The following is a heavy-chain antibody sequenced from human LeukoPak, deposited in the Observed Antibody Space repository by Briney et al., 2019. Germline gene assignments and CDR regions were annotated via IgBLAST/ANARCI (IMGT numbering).Heavy chain of an antibody. V-gene: IGHV1-2*02. J-gene: IGHJ5*02. CDR3: ARGHSSGWYGDWFDP. CDR1: GYSFSDYY. D-gene: IGHD6-19*01. CDR2: INPNSGGT. Sequence: ASVKVSCKASGYSFSDYYMHWVRQAPGQGLEWMGWINPNSGGTNYAQKFQGRVTMTRDTSISTAYMELSRLRSDDTAVYYCARGHSSGWYGDWFDPWGQGTLVTVSS.